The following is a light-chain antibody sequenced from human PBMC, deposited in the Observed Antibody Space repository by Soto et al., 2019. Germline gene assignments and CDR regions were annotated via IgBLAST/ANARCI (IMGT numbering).Light chain of an antibody. J-gene: IGKJ4*01. CDR3: QQYENFPLT. CDR1: QHISEY. Sequence: DIQMTQSPSSLSASVGDRVTITCQASQHISEYLNWYQYKPGKAPKLLITDASNLKTGVPSRFSGSGSGTEYTFTINSXQPEDIATYYCQQYENFPLTFGGGTKVDIK. V-gene: IGKV1-33*01. CDR2: DAS.